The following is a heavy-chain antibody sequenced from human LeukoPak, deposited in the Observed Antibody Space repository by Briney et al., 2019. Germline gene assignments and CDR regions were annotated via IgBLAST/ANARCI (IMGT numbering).Heavy chain of an antibody. Sequence: ASVKVSCKASGYTFTNFYMHWVRQAPGQGLEWMGIIHSGGGSTTYAQKFQGRVTMTRDTSTSTVYMELSSLRSEDTAVYYCARGGNGSGSYPNAFDIWGQGTMVTVSS. CDR3: ARGGNGSGSYPNAFDI. V-gene: IGHV1-46*01. CDR2: IHSGGGST. D-gene: IGHD3-10*01. J-gene: IGHJ3*02. CDR1: GYTFTNFY.